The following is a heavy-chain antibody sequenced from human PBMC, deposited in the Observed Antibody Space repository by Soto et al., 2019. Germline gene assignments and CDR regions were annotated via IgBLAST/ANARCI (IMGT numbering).Heavy chain of an antibody. J-gene: IGHJ5*02. CDR1: GFSLTTSGVG. CDR3: AHSLGEDWFDP. V-gene: IGHV2-5*02. D-gene: IGHD3-16*01. Sequence: QITLKESGPTLVKSTQTLTLTCTFSGFSLTTSGVGVGWIRQPPGKALEWLALIYWDDDKRYSPSLTSRLTIHKDTSKHQVVLMMTNMDPVDTATYYCAHSLGEDWFDPWGQGTLVTVSS. CDR2: IYWDDDK.